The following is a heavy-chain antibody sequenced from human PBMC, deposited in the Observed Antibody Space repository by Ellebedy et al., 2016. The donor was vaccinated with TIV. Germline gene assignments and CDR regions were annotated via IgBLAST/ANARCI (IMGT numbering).Heavy chain of an antibody. CDR1: GFTLSSFG. CDR2: IRSDGSNE. D-gene: IGHD6-13*01. CDR3: ARSPGIDSAGIDYYYYMDV. Sequence: GGSLRLXCAASGFTLSSFGIHWVRQAPGKGLQWVALIRSDGSNEYSVDSVKGRFTISRDNSKNMLSLQMNSLRVEDTAVYYCARSPGIDSAGIDYYYYMDVWGRGTTVTVSS. V-gene: IGHV3-33*01. J-gene: IGHJ6*03.